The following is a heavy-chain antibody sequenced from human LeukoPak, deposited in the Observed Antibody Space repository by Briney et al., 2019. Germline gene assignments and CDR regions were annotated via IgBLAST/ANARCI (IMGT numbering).Heavy chain of an antibody. J-gene: IGHJ4*02. CDR3: AKGGFQFDS. Sequence: SETLSLTCTVSGGSISSYYWSWIRQPPGKGPEWIGYVYNSGSTNYNPSLKSRVTISVDMSKNQFSLKLSSVPAADTAVYYCAKGGFQFDSWGQGTLVTVSS. D-gene: IGHD2-21*01. V-gene: IGHV4-59*01. CDR1: GGSISSYY. CDR2: VYNSGST.